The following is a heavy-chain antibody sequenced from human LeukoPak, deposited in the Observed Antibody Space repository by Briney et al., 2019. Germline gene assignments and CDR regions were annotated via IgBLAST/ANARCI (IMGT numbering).Heavy chain of an antibody. D-gene: IGHD3-22*01. CDR3: ARLADYDSSGYLSY. CDR2: IPYDGSNN. Sequence: PGRSLRLSCAASGFTFSNYPMHWVRQAPGKGLEWVAVIPYDGSNNYYSDSVKGRFTISRDNSKNTLYLQMNSLRPEDTAVYYCARLADYDSSGYLSYWGQGTLVTVSS. CDR1: GFTFSNYP. V-gene: IGHV3-30-3*01. J-gene: IGHJ4*02.